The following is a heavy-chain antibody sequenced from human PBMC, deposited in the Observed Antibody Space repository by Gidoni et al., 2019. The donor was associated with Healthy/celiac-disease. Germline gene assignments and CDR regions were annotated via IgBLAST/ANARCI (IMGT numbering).Heavy chain of an antibody. D-gene: IGHD6-13*01. CDR2: ISSSSSYI. J-gene: IGHJ3*02. CDR3: ARDPMYSSSWYSLAFDI. Sequence: EVQLVESGGGLVKPGGSLRLSCAASGFSFRSSCMNWVRQAPGKGLEWVSSISSSSSYIYYADSVKGRFTISRDNAKNSLYLQMNSLRAEDTAVYYCARDPMYSSSWYSLAFDIWGQGTMVTVSS. V-gene: IGHV3-21*01. CDR1: GFSFRSSC.